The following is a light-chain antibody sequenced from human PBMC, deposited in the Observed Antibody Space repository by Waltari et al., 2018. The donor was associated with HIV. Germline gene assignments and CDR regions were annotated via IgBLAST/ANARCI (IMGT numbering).Light chain of an antibody. CDR1: ASNVRGNT. V-gene: IGLV1-44*01. J-gene: IGLJ3*02. CDR2: RNN. CDR3: AAWDDSLNGWV. Sequence: QSVVTQPPSASGTPGQRVTISCFGSASNVRGNTVHWYHQYPGAAPKLLLYRNNQRPSGVPDRFSGSKSGTSASLAISGLQSEDEADYYCAAWDDSLNGWVFGGGTRVTVL.